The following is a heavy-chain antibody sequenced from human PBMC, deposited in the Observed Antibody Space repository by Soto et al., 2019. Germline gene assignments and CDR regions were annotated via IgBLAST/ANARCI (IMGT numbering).Heavy chain of an antibody. J-gene: IGHJ4*02. CDR2: SSNSGTFT. V-gene: IGHV3-11*06. CDR1: GFTFSDYY. D-gene: IGHD3-10*02. CDR3: ASSGANYNVLDY. Sequence: LRLSCEGSGFTFSDYYMSWIRQAPGRGLEWISYSSNSGTFTRYSDSVKGRFSISRDNTKNFLYLQMNSLRAEDTAVYYCASSGANYNVLDYWGPGTPVTVSS.